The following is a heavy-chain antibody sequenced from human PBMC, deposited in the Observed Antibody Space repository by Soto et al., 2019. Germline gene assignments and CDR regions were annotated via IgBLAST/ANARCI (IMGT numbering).Heavy chain of an antibody. CDR3: ARDKTPNILTGYGWI. V-gene: IGHV1-46*03. CDR2: INPNGGST. CDR1: GYIFINYY. D-gene: IGHD3-9*01. J-gene: IGHJ4*02. Sequence: ASVKVSCKASGYIFINYYIHWVRQAPGQGLEWIGIINPNGGSTNYAQKFRGRVTMARDTSTSTVYMDLSSLRSEDTAVYYCARDKTPNILTGYGWIWGQGTLVTVSS.